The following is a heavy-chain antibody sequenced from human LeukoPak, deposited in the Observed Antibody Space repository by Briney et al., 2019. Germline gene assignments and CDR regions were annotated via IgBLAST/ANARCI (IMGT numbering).Heavy chain of an antibody. CDR2: IYYSGST. V-gene: IGHV4-59*08. Sequence: SETLSLTCTVSGGSISSYYWSWIRQPPGKGLEGIGYIYYSGSTNYNPALKSRVNISGDTSKHQFSLKLSSVTAADTAVYYCARQGGSGSYYERYYYYGMDVWGQGTTVTVSS. CDR3: ARQGGSGSYYERYYYYGMDV. J-gene: IGHJ6*02. CDR1: GGSISSYY. D-gene: IGHD3-10*01.